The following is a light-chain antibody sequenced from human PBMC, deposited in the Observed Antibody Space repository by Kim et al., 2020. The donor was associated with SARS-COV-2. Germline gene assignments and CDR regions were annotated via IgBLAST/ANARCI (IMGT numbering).Light chain of an antibody. CDR1: QSVSRNY. Sequence: EIVLTQSPGTLSLSPGERATLSCRASQSVSRNYLAWYQQKLGQTPRLLIYGASTRAPGIPDRLSGSGSGADFTLTISSLGPEDFAVYYCQHYGGSRYTFGQGTKLEI. V-gene: IGKV3-20*01. CDR3: QHYGGSRYT. J-gene: IGKJ2*01. CDR2: GAS.